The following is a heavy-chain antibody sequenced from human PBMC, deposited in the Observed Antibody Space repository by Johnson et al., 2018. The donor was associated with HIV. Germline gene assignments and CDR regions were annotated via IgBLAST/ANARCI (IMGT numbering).Heavy chain of an antibody. J-gene: IGHJ3*02. CDR2: ISYDGSNK. D-gene: IGHD4/OR15-4a*01. V-gene: IGHV3-30-3*02. CDR3: AKSPGKDHGGNSGGFDI. Sequence: VQLVESGGGVVQPGRSLRLSCAASGFTFSSYAIHWVRQAPGNGLEWVAVISYDGSNKYFTDSVRGRFTISRDNSRNTLYLQMNSLRAEDTAVYYCAKSPGKDHGGNSGGFDIWGQGTMVTVSS. CDR1: GFTFSSYA.